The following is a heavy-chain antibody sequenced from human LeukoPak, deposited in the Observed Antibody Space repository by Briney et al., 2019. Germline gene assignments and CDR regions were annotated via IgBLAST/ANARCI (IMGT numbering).Heavy chain of an antibody. V-gene: IGHV3-7*01. CDR1: GFTFSSYW. D-gene: IGHD2-2*01. CDR2: IKQDGSEK. J-gene: IGHJ5*02. CDR3: ARDDCSSISCYHNWFDP. Sequence: GGSLRLSCAASGFTFSSYWMSWVRRAPGKGLEWVANIKQDGSEKYYVDSVKGRFTISRDNAKNSLYLQMNSLRAEDTAVYYCARDDCSSISCYHNWFDPWGHGALVTVSS.